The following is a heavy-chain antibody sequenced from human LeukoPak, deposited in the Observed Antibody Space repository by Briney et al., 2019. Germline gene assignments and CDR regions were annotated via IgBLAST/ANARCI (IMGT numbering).Heavy chain of an antibody. Sequence: ASVKVSCKASGYTLTSYAIHWVRQAPGQRLEWMGWINAGNGNTKYSQKFQGRVTITRDTSASTAYMELSSLRSEDTAVYYCARDPSQYSSGWYRGWFDPWGQGTLVTVSS. V-gene: IGHV1-3*01. CDR3: ARDPSQYSSGWYRGWFDP. D-gene: IGHD6-19*01. CDR1: GYTLTSYA. J-gene: IGHJ5*02. CDR2: INAGNGNT.